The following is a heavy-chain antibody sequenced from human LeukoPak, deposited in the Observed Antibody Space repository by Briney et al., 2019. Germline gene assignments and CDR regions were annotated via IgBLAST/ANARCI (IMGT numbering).Heavy chain of an antibody. CDR3: VRDRGIASTGGYGMDV. Sequence: GGSLRLSCAASGFTFNRYAMTWVRQAPGKGLEWVSTISNTGGSTYYADSVKGRFTISRDNSKNTLSLQINSLRAEDTAVYYCVRDRGIASTGGYGMDVWGQGTTVTVSS. D-gene: IGHD6-13*01. V-gene: IGHV3-23*01. J-gene: IGHJ6*02. CDR1: GFTFNRYA. CDR2: ISNTGGST.